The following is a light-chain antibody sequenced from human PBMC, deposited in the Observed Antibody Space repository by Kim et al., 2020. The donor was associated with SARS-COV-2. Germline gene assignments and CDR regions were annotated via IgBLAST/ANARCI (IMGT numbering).Light chain of an antibody. Sequence: SPGERATLSCRASQRVSSDLAWYQQKPGQAPRLLIYGASTRATGIPARFSGSGSGTEFTLTIGSLQSEDFAVYYCQQYNNWPPWTFGQGTKVDIK. CDR2: GAS. CDR1: QRVSSD. V-gene: IGKV3-15*01. CDR3: QQYNNWPPWT. J-gene: IGKJ1*01.